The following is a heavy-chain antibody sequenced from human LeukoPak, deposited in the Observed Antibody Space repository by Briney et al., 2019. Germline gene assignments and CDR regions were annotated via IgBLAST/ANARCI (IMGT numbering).Heavy chain of an antibody. Sequence: ASVKVSCKASGYTFTSYHMHWVRQAPGQGLEWMGIINPSGGSTSYAQKFQGRVTMTRDTSTSTVYMELSSLRSEDTAVYYCARGGYSSSSVFGSWFDPWGQGTLVTVSS. CDR1: GYTFTSYH. D-gene: IGHD6-6*01. J-gene: IGHJ5*02. CDR3: ARGGYSSSSVFGSWFDP. CDR2: INPSGGST. V-gene: IGHV1-46*01.